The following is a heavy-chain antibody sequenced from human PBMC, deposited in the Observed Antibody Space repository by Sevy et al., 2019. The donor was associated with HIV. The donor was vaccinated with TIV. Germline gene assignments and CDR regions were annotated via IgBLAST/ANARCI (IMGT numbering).Heavy chain of an antibody. V-gene: IGHV3-74*01. Sequence: GGSLRLSCVASGFIFSTDWMHWVRLAPGKGLVWVSRIDTDGSDTSYADSVKGRFTISRDNAKNTLYLQMNSLRAEDTAVYYCVRDRPGPKHYMDVWGKGTTVTVSS. CDR3: VRDRPGPKHYMDV. CDR2: IDTDGSDT. J-gene: IGHJ6*03. CDR1: GFIFSTDW.